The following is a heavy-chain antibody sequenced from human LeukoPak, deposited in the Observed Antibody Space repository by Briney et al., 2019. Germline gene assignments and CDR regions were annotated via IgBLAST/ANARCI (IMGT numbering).Heavy chain of an antibody. Sequence: PLETLSVTCAVSGGSLSYAYWSWVRLPPGKGLEWIGYIDHTGRTSYNSALQSRVTISVDTSENHFSLSLTSVTTADTAVYFCARITTQGADYWGQGTLVTVSS. CDR2: IDHTGRT. V-gene: IGHV4-59*01. J-gene: IGHJ4*02. D-gene: IGHD4-17*01. CDR3: ARITTQGADY. CDR1: GGSLSYAY.